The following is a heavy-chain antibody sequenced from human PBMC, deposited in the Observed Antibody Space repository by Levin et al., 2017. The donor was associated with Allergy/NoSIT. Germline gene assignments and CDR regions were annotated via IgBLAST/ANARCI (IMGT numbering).Heavy chain of an antibody. V-gene: IGHV3-30-3*01. J-gene: IGHJ4*02. Sequence: GGSLRLSCAASGFTFSSYAMHWVRQAPGKGLEWVAVISYDGSNKYYADSVKGRFTISRDNSKNTLYLQMNSLRAEDTAVYYCARDARRIQLWLFDYWGQGTLVTVSS. CDR3: ARDARRIQLWLFDY. D-gene: IGHD5-18*01. CDR2: ISYDGSNK. CDR1: GFTFSSYA.